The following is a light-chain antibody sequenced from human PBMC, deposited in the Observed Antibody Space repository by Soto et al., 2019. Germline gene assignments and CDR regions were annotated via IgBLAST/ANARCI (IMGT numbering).Light chain of an antibody. Sequence: EIVLTQSPGTLSLSPGETATFSCRASQSVSSGYLAWYQQKFGQAPRLLIHGSSSRASGVPDRFSGSGSGTDFTLTISRLXPEXXXXYYCQQYARSPATFGQGTKVEIK. CDR3: QQYARSPAT. V-gene: IGKV3-20*01. CDR1: QSVSSGY. CDR2: GSS. J-gene: IGKJ2*01.